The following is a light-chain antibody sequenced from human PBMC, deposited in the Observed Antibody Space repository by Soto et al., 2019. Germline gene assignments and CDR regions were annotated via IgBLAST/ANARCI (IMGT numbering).Light chain of an antibody. J-gene: IGLJ3*02. CDR2: DNN. CDR3: AAWDGSLNGWV. V-gene: IGLV1-44*01. Sequence: QSVLTQPPSASGTPGQRVTISCSGSRSSIGSNTVNWYQQLPGTAPKPLIYDNNQRPSGVPDRFSGSKSGTSASLAISGLQSEDEADYYCAAWDGSLNGWVFGGGTMLTVL. CDR1: RSSIGSNT.